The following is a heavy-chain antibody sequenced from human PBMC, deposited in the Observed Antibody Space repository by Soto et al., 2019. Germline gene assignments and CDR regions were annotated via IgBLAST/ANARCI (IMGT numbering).Heavy chain of an antibody. J-gene: IGHJ5*02. Sequence: QVQLQQWGAGLLKPSETLSLTCAVYGGSFSGYYWSWIRQPPGKGLEWIGEINHSGSTNYNPSLKSRVTISVDTSKNQFSLKLSSVTAADTAVYYCARRGPGLYSSADNWFDPWGQGTLVTVSS. V-gene: IGHV4-34*01. D-gene: IGHD6-19*01. CDR2: INHSGST. CDR1: GGSFSGYY. CDR3: ARRGPGLYSSADNWFDP.